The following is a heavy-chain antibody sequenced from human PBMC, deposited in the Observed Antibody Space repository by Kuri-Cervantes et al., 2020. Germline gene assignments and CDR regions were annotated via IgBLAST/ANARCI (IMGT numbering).Heavy chain of an antibody. CDR2: IIPIFGTA. Sequence: SVKVSCKGSGYSFTSYWIGWVRQMPGKGLEWMGGIIPIFGTANYAQKFQGRVTITTDESTSTAYMELSSLRSEDTAVYYCARTSTPCDILTGTYYYYMDVWGKGTTVTVSS. J-gene: IGHJ6*03. D-gene: IGHD3-9*01. V-gene: IGHV1-69*05. CDR3: ARTSTPCDILTGTYYYYMDV. CDR1: GYSFTSYW.